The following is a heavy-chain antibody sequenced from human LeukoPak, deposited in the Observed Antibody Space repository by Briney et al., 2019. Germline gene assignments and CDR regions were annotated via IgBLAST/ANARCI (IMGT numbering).Heavy chain of an antibody. Sequence: GASVKVSCTVSGSSLTELSLYWVRQAPGEGLEWMGGFDVIDGETFYAQKFQGRVTMTEDSSADTAYMELRSLTSDDTALYYCAAGRPYSLLDYWGQGTLVTVSS. CDR3: AAGRPYSLLDY. V-gene: IGHV1-24*01. J-gene: IGHJ4*02. CDR1: GSSLTELS. D-gene: IGHD5-18*01. CDR2: FDVIDGET.